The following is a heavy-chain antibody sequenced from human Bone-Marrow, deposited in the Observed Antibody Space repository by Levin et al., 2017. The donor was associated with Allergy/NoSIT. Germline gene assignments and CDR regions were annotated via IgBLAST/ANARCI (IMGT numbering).Heavy chain of an antibody. V-gene: IGHV3-33*01. J-gene: IGHJ5*02. Sequence: GGSLRLSCAPSGFTFSRSGMHWVRQAPGNGLEWVAVIWFDGSREYHADSVKGRFTISRDNSKNTLYLQMSSLRAEDTGFYYCARDISNGWIDNWGQGTLVTVSS. D-gene: IGHD1-14*01. CDR2: IWFDGSRE. CDR3: ARDISNGWIDN. CDR1: GFTFSRSG.